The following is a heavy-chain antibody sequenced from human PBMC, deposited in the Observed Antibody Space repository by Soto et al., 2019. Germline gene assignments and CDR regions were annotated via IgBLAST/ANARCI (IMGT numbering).Heavy chain of an antibody. CDR3: ASGGRRTPGMDV. D-gene: IGHD3-10*01. V-gene: IGHV4-31*03. Sequence: QVQLQESGPGLVKPSQTLSLTCTVSGGSISSGGYYCSCIRQHSGKGLEWIGYIYYSGSTYYNPSIKSRVTISVDTSKNQFSLKLSSVTAADTAVYYCASGGRRTPGMDVWGQGTTVTVSS. CDR2: IYYSGST. CDR1: GGSISSGGYY. J-gene: IGHJ6*02.